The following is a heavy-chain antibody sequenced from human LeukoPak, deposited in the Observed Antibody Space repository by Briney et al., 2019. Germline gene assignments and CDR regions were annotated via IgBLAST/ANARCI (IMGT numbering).Heavy chain of an antibody. CDR1: GGSFSGYY. J-gene: IGHJ6*02. V-gene: IGHV4-34*01. CDR2: INHSGST. CDR3: ARIVVVPAAVTKYCYYYYGMDV. Sequence: PSETLSLTCAVYGGSFSGYYWSWIRQPPGKGLEWIGEINHSGSTNYNPSLKSRVTISVDTSKNQFSLKLSSVTAADTAVYYCARIVVVPAAVTKYCYYYYGMDVWGQGTTVTVSS. D-gene: IGHD2-2*01.